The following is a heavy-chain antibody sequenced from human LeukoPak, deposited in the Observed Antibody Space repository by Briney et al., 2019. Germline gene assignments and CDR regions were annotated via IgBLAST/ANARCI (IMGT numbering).Heavy chain of an antibody. Sequence: GGSLRLSCSASGFTFSSYSMNWVRQAPGKGLEWVSSISSSSSYIYYADSVKGRFTISRDNAKNTLYLQMNSLRAEDTAVYYCATLGPLPDYWGQGTLVTVSS. J-gene: IGHJ4*02. V-gene: IGHV3-21*01. D-gene: IGHD2-15*01. CDR1: GFTFSSYS. CDR3: ATLGPLPDY. CDR2: ISSSSSYI.